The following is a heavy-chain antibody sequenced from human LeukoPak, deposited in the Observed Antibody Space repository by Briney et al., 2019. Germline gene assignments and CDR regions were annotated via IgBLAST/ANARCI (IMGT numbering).Heavy chain of an antibody. J-gene: IGHJ3*02. D-gene: IGHD3-22*01. CDR1: GFTFSSYS. CDR3: ARGDYYYDSSGYDAFDI. CDR2: ISSSSTI. Sequence: GGSLRLSCAASGFTFSSYSMNWVRQAPGKGLEWVSYISSSSTIYYADSVKGRFTISRDSSNNTLYLQMNRLRAEDTAVYYCARGDYYYDSSGYDAFDIWGQGTMVTVSS. V-gene: IGHV3-48*01.